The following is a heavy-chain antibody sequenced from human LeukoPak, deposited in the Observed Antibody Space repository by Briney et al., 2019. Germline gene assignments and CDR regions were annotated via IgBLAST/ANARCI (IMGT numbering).Heavy chain of an antibody. D-gene: IGHD4-17*01. Sequence: PWGSLRLSCAASGFIVNTNYMTGVSQAPGRGLEWVSFIYADGNTYYADSVKGRFTISRDISKNAVYLQMNSLRAEDTAVYYCARDSYGDANFDSWGQGTLVTVSS. CDR1: GFIVNTNY. CDR2: IYADGNT. CDR3: ARDSYGDANFDS. J-gene: IGHJ4*02. V-gene: IGHV3-53*01.